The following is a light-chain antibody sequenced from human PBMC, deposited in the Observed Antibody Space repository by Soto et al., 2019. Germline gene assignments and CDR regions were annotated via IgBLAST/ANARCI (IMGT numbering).Light chain of an antibody. CDR2: GAS. J-gene: IGKJ1*01. CDR3: QQYDNSPWT. Sequence: EIVLTQSPGTLSLSPGEGATLSCRASQSVSSSYLAWYQQKPGQAPRLLTYGASSRATDIPDRFSGGGSGTDFTLTISRLEPEDFAVYYCQQYDNSPWTFGQGTKVEIK. V-gene: IGKV3-20*01. CDR1: QSVSSSY.